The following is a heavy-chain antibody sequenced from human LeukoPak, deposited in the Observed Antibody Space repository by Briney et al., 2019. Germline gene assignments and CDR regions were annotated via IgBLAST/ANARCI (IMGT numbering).Heavy chain of an antibody. D-gene: IGHD6-13*01. V-gene: IGHV3-15*01. J-gene: IGHJ5*02. CDR1: GLTFSTAW. Sequence: GGSLRLSCAVSGLTFSTAWMAWVRQAPGKGLEWVGRIKSEADGGTAEYGATVTGRFTISRDDSIKTIYMQMSSLKNEDTGVYYCTTDGNYSSSGTYWFDPWGQGTLVTVSS. CDR3: TTDGNYSSSGTYWFDP. CDR2: IKSEADGGTA.